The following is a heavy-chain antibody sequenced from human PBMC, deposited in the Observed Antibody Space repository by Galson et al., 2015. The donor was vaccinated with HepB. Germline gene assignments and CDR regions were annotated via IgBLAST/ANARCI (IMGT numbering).Heavy chain of an antibody. V-gene: IGHV3-74*01. J-gene: IGHJ6*02. CDR1: GFTFSSYW. CDR2: INSDGSST. D-gene: IGHD5-12*01. CDR3: ARGAGQGYDISYYYGMDV. Sequence: SLRLSCAASGFTFSSYWMHWVRQAPGKGLVWVSRINSDGSSTSYADSVKGRFTISRDNAKNTLYLQMNSLRAEDTAVYYCARGAGQGYDISYYYGMDVWGQGTTGTVSS.